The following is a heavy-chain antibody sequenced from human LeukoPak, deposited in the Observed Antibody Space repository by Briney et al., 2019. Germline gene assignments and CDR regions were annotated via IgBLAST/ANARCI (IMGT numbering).Heavy chain of an antibody. V-gene: IGHV4-4*09. D-gene: IGHD7-27*01. J-gene: IGHJ4*02. CDR3: ATTLTGDLDY. CDR1: GGFISRYY. CDR2: IYTSGST. Sequence: SETLSLTCTGTGGFISRYYGSWIRRPPGKGLEWIGYIYTSGSTNYNPSPKSRVTISVDTSKNQFSLKLSTVTAANTAVYYCATTLTGDLDYWGQGTLVTVSS.